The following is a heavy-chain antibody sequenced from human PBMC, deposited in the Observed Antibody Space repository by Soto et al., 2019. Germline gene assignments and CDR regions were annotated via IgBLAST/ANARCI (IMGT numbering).Heavy chain of an antibody. CDR1: GGSISSYY. CDR2: IYYSGST. V-gene: IGHV4-59*01. J-gene: IGHJ4*02. D-gene: IGHD1-7*01. CDR3: ARGTTDAPEVLKR. Sequence: PSETLSLTCTVSGGSISSYYWSWIRQPPGKGLEWIGYIYYSGSTNYNPSLKSRVTRSVDTSKNQFSLKLSSVTAADTAVYYCARGTTDAPEVLKRWGQGTLVTVSS.